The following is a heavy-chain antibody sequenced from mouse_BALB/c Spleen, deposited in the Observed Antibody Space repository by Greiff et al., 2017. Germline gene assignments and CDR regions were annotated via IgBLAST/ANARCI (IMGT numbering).Heavy chain of an antibody. Sequence: EVQLVESGAELVKPGASVKLSCTASGFNIKDTYMHWVKQRPEQGLEWIGRIDPANGNTKYDPKFQGKATITADTSSNTAYLQLSSLTSEDTAVYYCAIHYYAMDYWGQGTSVTVSS. V-gene: IGHV14-3*02. CDR2: IDPANGNT. J-gene: IGHJ4*01. CDR1: GFNIKDTY. CDR3: AIHYYAMDY.